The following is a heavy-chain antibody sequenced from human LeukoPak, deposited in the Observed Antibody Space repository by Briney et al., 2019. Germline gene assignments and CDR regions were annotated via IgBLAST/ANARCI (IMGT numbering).Heavy chain of an antibody. V-gene: IGHV3-7*01. J-gene: IGHJ4*02. CDR1: GITFSNYW. Sequence: GGSLGLSCAASGITFSNYWMSWVRQAPGKGLEWVANINQDSSERYYADSVKGRFTISRDNAKNSLYLQLNTLRPEDTAVYYCVQGWRDNWGQGTLVTVSS. CDR3: VQGWRDN. D-gene: IGHD2-15*01. CDR2: INQDSSER.